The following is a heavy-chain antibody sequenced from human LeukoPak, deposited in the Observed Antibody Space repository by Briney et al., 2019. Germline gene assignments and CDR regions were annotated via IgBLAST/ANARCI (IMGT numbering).Heavy chain of an antibody. Sequence: PSETLSLTCTVSGGSISSYYWSWIRQPPGKGLEWIDYIYYTGSANYNPSLKSRVTISVDTSKNQFSLKLSSVTAADTAVYYCARLREGCSGGGCYSLFDYWGQGTLVTVSS. CDR3: ARLREGCSGGGCYSLFDY. CDR2: IYYTGSA. CDR1: GGSISSYY. V-gene: IGHV4-59*08. J-gene: IGHJ4*02. D-gene: IGHD2-15*01.